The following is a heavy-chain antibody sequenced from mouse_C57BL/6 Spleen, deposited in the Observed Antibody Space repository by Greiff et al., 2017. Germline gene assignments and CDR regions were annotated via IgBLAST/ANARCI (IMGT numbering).Heavy chain of an antibody. Sequence: EVQRVESGPGLVKPSQSLSLTCSVTGYSITSGYYWNWIRQFPGNKLEWMGYISYDGSNNYNPSLKNRISITRDTSKNQFFLKLNSVTTEDTATYYCARVTGTYWYFDVWGTGTTVTVSS. D-gene: IGHD4-1*01. V-gene: IGHV3-6*01. CDR2: ISYDGSN. CDR3: ARVTGTYWYFDV. J-gene: IGHJ1*03. CDR1: GYSITSGYY.